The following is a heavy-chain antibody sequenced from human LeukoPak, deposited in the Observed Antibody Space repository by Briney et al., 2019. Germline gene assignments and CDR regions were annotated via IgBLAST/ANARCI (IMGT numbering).Heavy chain of an antibody. CDR1: GVSISSSNYY. CDR3: ATGGVIVNYIY. CDR2: MYYTGST. J-gene: IGHJ4*02. D-gene: IGHD3-16*02. Sequence: SETLSLTCTVSGVSISSSNYYWGWIRQPPGKGLEWIGSMYYTGSTYYNPSRKSRVTIAIDTSKNQLSLKLSSVTAADTAVYYCATGGVIVNYIYWGQGTLVTVSS. V-gene: IGHV4-39*07.